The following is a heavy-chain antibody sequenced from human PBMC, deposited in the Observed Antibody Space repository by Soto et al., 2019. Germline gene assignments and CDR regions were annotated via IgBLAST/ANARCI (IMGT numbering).Heavy chain of an antibody. D-gene: IGHD2-2*01. V-gene: IGHV3-23*01. CDR1: GXTFSTYA. Sequence: GSLRLSCAASGXTFSTYALSWVRQAPGKGLELVSAISGSGGSTYYADPVKGRFTIYRDNSKNTLYLQMNSLRAEDTAVHYCARGLGYCSSTSCYIWFDYWGQGTLGTVSS. J-gene: IGHJ4*02. CDR2: ISGSGGST. CDR3: ARGLGYCSSTSCYIWFDY.